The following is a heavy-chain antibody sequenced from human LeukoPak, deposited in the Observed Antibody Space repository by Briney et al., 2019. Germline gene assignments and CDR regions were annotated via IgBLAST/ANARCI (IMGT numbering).Heavy chain of an antibody. V-gene: IGHV4-61*05. CDR2: IYYSGST. Sequence: SETLSLTCTVSGGSISSSYYYWGWIRQPPGKGLEWIGYIYYSGSTNYNPSLKSRVTISVDTSKNQFSLKLSSVTAADTAVYYCARTHSSGDIWGQGTMVTVSS. D-gene: IGHD6-19*01. CDR1: GGSISSSYYY. CDR3: ARTHSSGDI. J-gene: IGHJ3*02.